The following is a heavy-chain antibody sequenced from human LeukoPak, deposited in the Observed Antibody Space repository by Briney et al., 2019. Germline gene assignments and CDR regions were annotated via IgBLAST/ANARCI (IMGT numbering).Heavy chain of an antibody. CDR3: ARRRIQLLGFDP. J-gene: IGHJ5*02. Sequence: GASVKVSCKASGDIFTTYGIAWVRQAPGQGLDWMGIINPSGGSTSYAQKFQGRVTMTRDMSTSTVYMELSSLRSEDTAVYYCARRRIQLLGFDPWGQGTLVTVSS. CDR2: INPSGGST. D-gene: IGHD5-18*01. CDR1: GDIFTTYG. V-gene: IGHV1-46*01.